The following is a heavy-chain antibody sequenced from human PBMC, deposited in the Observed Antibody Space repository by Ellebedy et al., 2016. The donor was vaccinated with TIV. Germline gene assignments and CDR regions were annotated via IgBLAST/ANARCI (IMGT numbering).Heavy chain of an antibody. Sequence: GGSLRLSCAASGFSFSSYWMSWVRQAPGKGLEWVANINQDGSQKYYVDSVKGRFTISRDNAQNSLHLQMNSLRVEDTAVYYCARDGAYGDYAPGQYGMDVWGQGTTVIVS. D-gene: IGHD4-17*01. CDR3: ARDGAYGDYAPGQYGMDV. J-gene: IGHJ6*02. CDR2: INQDGSQK. CDR1: GFSFSSYW. V-gene: IGHV3-7*03.